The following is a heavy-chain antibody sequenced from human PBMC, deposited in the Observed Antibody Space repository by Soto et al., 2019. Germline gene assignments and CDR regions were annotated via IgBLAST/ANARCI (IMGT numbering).Heavy chain of an antibody. V-gene: IGHV4-30-4*01. CDR3: AREGYSNSLGD. D-gene: IGHD1-26*01. Sequence: QVQLQESGPGLVKPSQTLSLTCTVSGGSISSGDYYWSWIRQPPGKGLEWIGYIYYSGRTNYNPSLKSRVIISVDRSKNQFSLKLYSVTDEDTAVYYCAREGYSNSLGDWGQGTLVTVSS. J-gene: IGHJ4*02. CDR1: GGSISSGDYY. CDR2: IYYSGRT.